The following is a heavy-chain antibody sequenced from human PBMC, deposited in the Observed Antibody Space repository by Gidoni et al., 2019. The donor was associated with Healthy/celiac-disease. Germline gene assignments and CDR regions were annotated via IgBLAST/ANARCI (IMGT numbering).Heavy chain of an antibody. Sequence: LEWMGWISAYNGNTNYAQKLQGRVTMTTDTSTSTAYMELRSLRSDDTAVYYCARGGSTVTGLFDYWGQGTLVTVSS. D-gene: IGHD4-17*01. CDR3: ARGGSTVTGLFDY. CDR2: ISAYNGNT. V-gene: IGHV1-18*01. J-gene: IGHJ4*02.